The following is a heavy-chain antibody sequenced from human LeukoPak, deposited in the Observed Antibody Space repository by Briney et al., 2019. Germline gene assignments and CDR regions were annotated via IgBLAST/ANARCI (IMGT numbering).Heavy chain of an antibody. CDR3: AREGEQLLGNFDY. V-gene: IGHV3-11*04. CDR2: ITFSSKTI. J-gene: IGHJ4*02. Sequence: KPGGSLRLSCAASGFTFGDYYMSWIRQAPGKGLEWISYITFSSKTIYYADSVKGRFTISRDIAKKSVYLEMNNLRAEDTAVYYCAREGEQLLGNFDYWGQGTMVTVSS. CDR1: GFTFGDYY. D-gene: IGHD6-6*01.